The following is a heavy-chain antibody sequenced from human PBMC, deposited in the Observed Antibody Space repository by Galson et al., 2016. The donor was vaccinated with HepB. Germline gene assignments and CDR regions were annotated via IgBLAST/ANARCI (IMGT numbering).Heavy chain of an antibody. D-gene: IGHD5-12*01. J-gene: IGHJ1*01. CDR3: TRGGDDYSEAQY. Sequence: SLRLSCAASGFTFSRYWMSWVRQAPGKGLEWVANINQDGSNTNYVDSLKGRFTISRDNAKNSLYLQLNSLRVEDTAVYYCTRGGDDYSEAQYWSQGTLVTVSS. CDR1: GFTFSRYW. CDR2: INQDGSNT. V-gene: IGHV3-7*01.